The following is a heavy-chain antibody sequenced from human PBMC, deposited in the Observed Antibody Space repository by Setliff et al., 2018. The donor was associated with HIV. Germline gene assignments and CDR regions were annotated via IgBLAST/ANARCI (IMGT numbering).Heavy chain of an antibody. CDR1: GFTFSSYW. D-gene: IGHD2-15*01. V-gene: IGHV3-74*01. Sequence: SLRLSCAASGFTFSSYWMHWVRQAPGKGLVWVSRIGWDGGHIDYANSVQGRFTISRDNAKNSLYLQMNGLRVDDTAVYYCARDGISGGAYPPYYFDYWGHGTLVTVSS. CDR2: IGWDGGHI. J-gene: IGHJ4*01. CDR3: ARDGISGGAYPPYYFDY.